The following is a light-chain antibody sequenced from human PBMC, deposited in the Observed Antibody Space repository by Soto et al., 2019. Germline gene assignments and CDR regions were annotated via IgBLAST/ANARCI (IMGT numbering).Light chain of an antibody. CDR2: DAS. J-gene: IGKJ4*01. V-gene: IGKV3-11*01. CDR3: QQRSNWLT. Sequence: EIVATQSPATLSLYPGERATLSCRASQSVSSYLTWYQQKPGQAPRLLIYDASNRATGIPARFSGSGSGTDFTLTISSLEPEDFAVYYCQQRSNWLTFGGGTKVDIK. CDR1: QSVSSY.